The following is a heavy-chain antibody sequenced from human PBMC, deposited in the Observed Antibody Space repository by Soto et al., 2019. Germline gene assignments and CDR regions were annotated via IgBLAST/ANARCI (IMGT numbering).Heavy chain of an antibody. CDR2: IYYSGST. Sequence: SETLSLTCTVSGGSINSYYWNWIRQPPGKGLEWIGYIYYSGSTNYNPSLKSRVTTSVDTSRNQFSLNLSSVTAADTAVYYCARVRHDSSGYYFDYWGQGTLVTVSS. CDR1: GGSINSYY. J-gene: IGHJ4*02. V-gene: IGHV4-59*01. CDR3: ARVRHDSSGYYFDY. D-gene: IGHD3-22*01.